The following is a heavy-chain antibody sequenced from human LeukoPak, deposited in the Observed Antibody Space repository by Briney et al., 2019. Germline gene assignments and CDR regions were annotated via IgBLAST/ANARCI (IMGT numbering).Heavy chain of an antibody. V-gene: IGHV6-1*01. CDR2: TYYRSKWSS. CDR3: AGGVDTDLHY. CDR1: GDSFSSNSAA. J-gene: IGHJ4*02. Sequence: PSQTLSLTCAISGDSFSSNSAAWNWIRQSPSRGLEWLGRTYYRSKWSSNYAVSVKSRITIHPDTFKNQFSLQLNSVPPEDTAVYYCAGGVDTDLHYWGQGTLVTVSS. D-gene: IGHD5-18*01.